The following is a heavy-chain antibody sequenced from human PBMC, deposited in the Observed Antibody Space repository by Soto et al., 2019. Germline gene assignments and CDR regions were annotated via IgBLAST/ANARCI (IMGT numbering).Heavy chain of an antibody. CDR3: ARVYYDFWSGSIPYMDV. CDR1: GYTLTELS. V-gene: IGHV1-24*01. D-gene: IGHD3-3*01. Sequence: ASVKVSCKVSGYTLTELSMHWVRQAPGKGLGWMGVFDTEDGAASYAQNFQGRVTMTRDTSISTAYMELTSLRSEETAVYYCARVYYDFWSGSIPYMDVRGKGNPVTLSS. CDR2: FDTEDGAA. J-gene: IGHJ6*03.